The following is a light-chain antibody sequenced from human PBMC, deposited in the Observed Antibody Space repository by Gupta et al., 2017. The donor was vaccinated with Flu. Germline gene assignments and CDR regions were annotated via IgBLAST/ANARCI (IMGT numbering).Light chain of an antibody. J-gene: IGKJ1*01. Sequence: TSSLSAAVRDKVTTPCRASQDIRNDLGSYQQKPGTAPKLLIYAASSLKSAVPSTFSGSGSCTDFTLTISSRLPEDFATYYCRQDYIYPWTFGQGTKVEIK. V-gene: IGKV1-6*01. CDR1: QDIRND. CDR3: RQDYIYPWT. CDR2: AAS.